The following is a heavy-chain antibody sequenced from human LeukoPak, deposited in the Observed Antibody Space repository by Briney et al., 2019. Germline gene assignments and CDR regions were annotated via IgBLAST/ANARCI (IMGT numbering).Heavy chain of an antibody. CDR1: GFTFSSYG. CDR2: IRYDGSNK. D-gene: IGHD5-12*01. J-gene: IGHJ4*02. CDR3: AKVGGYSGYDALV. V-gene: IGHV3-30*02. Sequence: SGGSLRLSCAASGFTFSSYGMHWARQAPGKGLEWVAFIRYDGSNKYYADSVKGRFTISRDNSKNTLYLQMNSLRAEDTAVYYCAKVGGYSGYDALVWGQGTLVTVSS.